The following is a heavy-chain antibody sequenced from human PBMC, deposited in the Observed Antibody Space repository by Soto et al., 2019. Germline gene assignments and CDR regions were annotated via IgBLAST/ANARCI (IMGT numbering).Heavy chain of an antibody. J-gene: IGHJ4*02. CDR1: GFTFSSYG. Sequence: QVQLVESGGGVVQPGRSLRLSCAASGFTFSSYGMHWVRQAPGKGLEWVAVIWYDGSNKYYADSVKGRFTISRDNSKNTLDLQMNSLRAEDTAVYYCAREGVERDYFDYWGQGTLVTVSS. V-gene: IGHV3-33*01. D-gene: IGHD1-1*01. CDR3: AREGVERDYFDY. CDR2: IWYDGSNK.